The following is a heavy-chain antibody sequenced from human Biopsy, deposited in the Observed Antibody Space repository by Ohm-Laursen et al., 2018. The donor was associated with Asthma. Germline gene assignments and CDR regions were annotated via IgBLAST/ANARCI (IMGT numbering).Heavy chain of an antibody. CDR3: ARGPNYHGSGRAPIGMDV. CDR2: IYYNGSD. V-gene: IGHV4-61*01. Sequence: SETLSLTCTVSGGSVSTGSYYWSWIRQPPGKGLEWLGYIYYNGSDNYNPSLKSRVSISVDTSKNQFSLRLNSVTAADTAVYYCARGPNYHGSGRAPIGMDVWGQGTTVTVSS. J-gene: IGHJ6*02. D-gene: IGHD3-10*01. CDR1: GGSVSTGSYY.